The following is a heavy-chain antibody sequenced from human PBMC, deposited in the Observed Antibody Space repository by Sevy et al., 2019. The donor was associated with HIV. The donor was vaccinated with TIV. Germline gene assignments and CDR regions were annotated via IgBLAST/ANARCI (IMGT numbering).Heavy chain of an antibody. J-gene: IGHJ5*02. Sequence: GGSLRLSCAASGFTFSSYSMNWVRQAPGKGLEWVSSISSSSSYIYYADSVKGRFTISRDNAKNSLYLQMNSLRAEDTAVYYCAGNRHSSSWYNWFDPWGQGTLVTVSS. CDR3: AGNRHSSSWYNWFDP. V-gene: IGHV3-21*01. CDR2: ISSSSSYI. CDR1: GFTFSSYS. D-gene: IGHD6-13*01.